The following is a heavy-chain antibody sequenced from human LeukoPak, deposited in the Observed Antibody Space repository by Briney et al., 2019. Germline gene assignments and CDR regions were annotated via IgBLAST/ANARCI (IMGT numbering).Heavy chain of an antibody. J-gene: IGHJ4*02. CDR1: GDSINSLDL. CDR2: MYLSGTT. CDR3: AGLVGRYSSGFYYYYFDY. D-gene: IGHD3-22*01. Sequence: SGTLSLTCSVSGDSINSLDLWSWVRQPPGKGLEWIGEMYLSGTTHSNPSVKGRVTISIDKSKNQFFLNLSSVTAADTAVYYCAGLVGRYSSGFYYYYFDYWGQGTLVTVSS. V-gene: IGHV4-4*02.